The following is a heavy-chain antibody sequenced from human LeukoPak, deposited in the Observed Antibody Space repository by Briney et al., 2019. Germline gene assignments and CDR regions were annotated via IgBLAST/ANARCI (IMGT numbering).Heavy chain of an antibody. J-gene: IGHJ3*02. CDR1: GGSFSGYY. CDR2: INHSGST. Sequence: PSETLSLTCAVHGGSFSGYYWSWIRQPPGKGLEWIGEINHSGSTNYNPSLKSRVTISVDTSKNQFSLKLSSVTAADTAVYYCARVRVRGVIILARNDAFDIWGQGTMVTVSS. CDR3: ARVRVRGVIILARNDAFDI. V-gene: IGHV4-34*01. D-gene: IGHD3-10*01.